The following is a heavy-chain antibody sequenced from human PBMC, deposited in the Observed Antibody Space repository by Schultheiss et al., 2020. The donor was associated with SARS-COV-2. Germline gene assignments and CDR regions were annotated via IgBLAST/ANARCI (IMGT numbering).Heavy chain of an antibody. J-gene: IGHJ4*02. D-gene: IGHD2-2*01. CDR1: GFTFSSYS. CDR2: ISSSSTI. CDR3: AKENIVVVPAATDY. V-gene: IGHV3-21*04. Sequence: GGSLRLSCAASGFTFSSYSMNWVRQAPGKGLEWVSSISSSSTIYYADSVKGRFTISRDNAKNTVYLQMISLRAEDTAVYYCAKENIVVVPAATDYWGQGTLVTVSS.